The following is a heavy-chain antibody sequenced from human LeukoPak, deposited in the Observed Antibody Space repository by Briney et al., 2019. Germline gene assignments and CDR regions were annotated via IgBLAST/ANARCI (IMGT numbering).Heavy chain of an antibody. D-gene: IGHD3-10*01. Sequence: GASVKVSCKASGGTLSRYAISWVRQAPGQGLEWMGGIIPIFGTANYAQKFQGRVTITADESTSTAYMELRSLRSDDTAVYYCARDGYYGSGSYPYYYGMDVWGQGTTVTVSS. V-gene: IGHV1-69*13. CDR3: ARDGYYGSGSYPYYYGMDV. CDR2: IIPIFGTA. J-gene: IGHJ6*02. CDR1: GGTLSRYA.